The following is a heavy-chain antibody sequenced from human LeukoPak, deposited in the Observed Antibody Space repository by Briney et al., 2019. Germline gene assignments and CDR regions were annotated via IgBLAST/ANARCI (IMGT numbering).Heavy chain of an antibody. CDR2: ISSSSSYI. CDR3: ARAWEGYCSGGSCYGGGYFDY. CDR1: GFTFSSYS. J-gene: IGHJ4*02. Sequence: GGSLRLSCAASGFTFSSYSMNWVRQAPGKGLEWVSSISSSSSYIYYADSSKGRFTISRDNAKNSLYLHMNSLRAEDTAVYSCARAWEGYCSGGSCYGGGYFDYWGKGILVTVSS. D-gene: IGHD2-15*01. V-gene: IGHV3-21*01.